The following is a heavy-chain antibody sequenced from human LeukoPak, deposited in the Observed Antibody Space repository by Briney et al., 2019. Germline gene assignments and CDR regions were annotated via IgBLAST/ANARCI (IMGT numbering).Heavy chain of an antibody. V-gene: IGHV1-69*04. Sequence: ASVKVSCKASGGTFSSYAISWVRQAPGQGLEWMGRIIPILGIANYAQKFRGRVTITADKSTSTAYMELSSLRSEDTAVYYCASPRGDYGGNSYFQHWGQGTLVTASS. CDR1: GGTFSSYA. CDR2: IIPILGIA. D-gene: IGHD4-23*01. CDR3: ASPRGDYGGNSYFQH. J-gene: IGHJ1*01.